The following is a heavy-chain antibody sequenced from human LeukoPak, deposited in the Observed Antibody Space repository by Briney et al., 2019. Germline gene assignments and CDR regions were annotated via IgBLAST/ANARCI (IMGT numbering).Heavy chain of an antibody. J-gene: IGHJ4*02. CDR3: ARDLNWNDQLVFDY. V-gene: IGHV1-18*01. CDR2: ISAYNGNT. Sequence: ASVKVSCKASGHTFTSYGISWVRQAPGQGLEWMGWISAYNGNTNYAQKLQGRVTMTTDTSTSTAYMELRSLRSDDTAVYYCARDLNWNDQLVFDYWGQGTLVTVSS. CDR1: GHTFTSYG. D-gene: IGHD1-1*01.